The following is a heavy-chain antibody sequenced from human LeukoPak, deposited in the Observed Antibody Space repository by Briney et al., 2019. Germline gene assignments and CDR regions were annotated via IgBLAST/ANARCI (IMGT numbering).Heavy chain of an antibody. J-gene: IGHJ3*02. Sequence: ASVKVSCKASGYTFTNYGISWVRQAPGQGPEWMGWISAYNGNTNYAQKLQGRVTMTTDTSTSTAYMELRSLRSDDTAVYYCARALGGHGAFDIWAKGQWSPSLQ. CDR3: ARALGGHGAFDI. CDR1: GYTFTNYG. CDR2: ISAYNGNT. V-gene: IGHV1-18*01. D-gene: IGHD3-16*01.